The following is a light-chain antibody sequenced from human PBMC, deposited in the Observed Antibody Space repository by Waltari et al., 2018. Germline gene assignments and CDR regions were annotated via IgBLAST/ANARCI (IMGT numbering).Light chain of an antibody. J-gene: IGKJ2*01. CDR1: QTNSYN. CDR2: GAS. Sequence: EIVLTQSPSTLSVSPGERAILSCRARQTNSYNLAWYQQRPGQPPRLLIYGASARAAAIPVRFSGSGSGTEFTLTISGLQSEDFAVYYCQHYHQWPPYTFGQGTKVE. V-gene: IGKV3-15*01. CDR3: QHYHQWPPYT.